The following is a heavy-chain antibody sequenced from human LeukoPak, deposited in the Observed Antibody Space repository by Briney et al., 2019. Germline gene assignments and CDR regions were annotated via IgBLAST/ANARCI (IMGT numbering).Heavy chain of an antibody. D-gene: IGHD2-15*01. CDR3: ARERSYCSGATCSLDL. CDR1: GFSLSIYD. CDR2: TGLSSSYI. V-gene: IGHV3-21*01. J-gene: IGHJ5*02. Sequence: NPGGSLRLSCAASGFSLSIYDMVWVRQAPGKGLEWIASTGLSSSYIGYADSVKGRFTISRDNGENSVYLQMNSLRAEDTAVYFCARERSYCSGATCSLDLWGQGTLVTVSS.